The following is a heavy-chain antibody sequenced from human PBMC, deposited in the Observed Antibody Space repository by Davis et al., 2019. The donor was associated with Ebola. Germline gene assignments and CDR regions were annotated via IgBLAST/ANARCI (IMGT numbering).Heavy chain of an antibody. CDR2: GTSADT. Sequence: PGGSLRLSCSASGFIFSTYVMSWVRQAPGKGLEWVSTYGTSADTYYADSVKGRFTISRDNSKNTLYLQMNSLRVEDPAIYYCAKDTSNVWFDVWGPGTMVTVSS. D-gene: IGHD6-19*01. J-gene: IGHJ3*01. V-gene: IGHV3-23*01. CDR1: GFIFSTYV. CDR3: AKDTSNVWFDV.